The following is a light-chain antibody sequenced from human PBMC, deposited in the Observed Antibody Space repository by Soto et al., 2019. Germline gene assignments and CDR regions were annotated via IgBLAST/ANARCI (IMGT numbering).Light chain of an antibody. CDR2: EVS. V-gene: IGLV2-14*01. CDR1: SSDVGGYNY. J-gene: IGLJ1*01. Sequence: QSFLPQPASVSGAPGKSITISCTGTSSDVGGYNYVSWYQHHPGKAPKLLIYEVSYRPSGVSDRFSGSKSANTASLTISGLQAEEEADYYCSSYTSGSLRVFGTGTKVTVL. CDR3: SSYTSGSLRV.